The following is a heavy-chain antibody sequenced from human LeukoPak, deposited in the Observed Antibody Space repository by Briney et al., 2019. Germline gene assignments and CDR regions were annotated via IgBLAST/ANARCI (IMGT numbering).Heavy chain of an antibody. V-gene: IGHV4-38-2*02. CDR2: IYHSGST. J-gene: IGHJ4*02. CDR1: GYSISSAYC. D-gene: IGHD3-16*01. Sequence: SETLSLTCIVSGYSISSAYCWGWIRQPPGKGLEWIGSIYHSGSTNYNPSLKSRVTISVDTSKNQFSLKLSSVTAADTAMYYCARLGGGNRDYYFFDYWGQGTLVTVSS. CDR3: ARLGGGNRDYYFFDY.